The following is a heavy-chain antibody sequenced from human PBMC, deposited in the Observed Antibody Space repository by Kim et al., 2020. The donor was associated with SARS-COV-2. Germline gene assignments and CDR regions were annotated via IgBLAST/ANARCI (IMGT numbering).Heavy chain of an antibody. Sequence: YTNYADSVKGRITISRSNAKKSLYLQMVSLRVEDTAVYYCARSGDGGGFDYWGQGTLVTVSS. J-gene: IGHJ4*02. D-gene: IGHD2-21*02. CDR2: YT. V-gene: IGHV3-11*06. CDR3: ARSGDGGGFDY.